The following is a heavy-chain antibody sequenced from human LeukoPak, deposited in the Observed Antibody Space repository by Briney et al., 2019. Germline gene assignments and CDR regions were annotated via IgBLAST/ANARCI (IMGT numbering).Heavy chain of an antibody. CDR1: GYTFTTYY. CDR2: ISPSSGIT. CDR3: ARGYYYDSSAGPSEY. D-gene: IGHD3-22*01. V-gene: IGHV1-46*01. J-gene: IGHJ4*02. Sequence: ASVKVSCTASGYTFTTYYMHWVRQAPGRGLEWMGIISPSSGITGYAQKLEDRVTMARDTSTSTVYMELSSLRSEDTAVYYCARGYYYDSSAGPSEYWGQGTLVTVSS.